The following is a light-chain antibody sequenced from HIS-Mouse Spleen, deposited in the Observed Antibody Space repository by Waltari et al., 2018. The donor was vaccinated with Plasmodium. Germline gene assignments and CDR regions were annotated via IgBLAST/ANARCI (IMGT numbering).Light chain of an antibody. CDR1: ALPKQY. V-gene: IGLV3-25*03. Sequence: SYELTQPPSVSVSPGQKARITCSGDALPKQYAYWYQQKPGQAPGLVIYKDSERPSGIPERFSGSSSGTTVTLTISGVQAEDEADYYCQSADSSGTPNWVFGGGTKLTVL. CDR3: QSADSSGTPNWV. J-gene: IGLJ3*02. CDR2: KDS.